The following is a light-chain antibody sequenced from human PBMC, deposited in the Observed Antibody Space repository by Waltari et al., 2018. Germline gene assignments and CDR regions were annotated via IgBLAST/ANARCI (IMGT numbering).Light chain of an antibody. Sequence: DIQMTQSPSSLSASVGDRVTITCRASQDISKDLGWFQHQPGKAPKRLRYGASNLPTGVPSRFSGYGFGTEFTLTISGLQPEDFATYYCLQHNKFPYTFGQGTKLEIK. V-gene: IGKV1-17*01. CDR1: QDISKD. J-gene: IGKJ2*01. CDR3: LQHNKFPYT. CDR2: GAS.